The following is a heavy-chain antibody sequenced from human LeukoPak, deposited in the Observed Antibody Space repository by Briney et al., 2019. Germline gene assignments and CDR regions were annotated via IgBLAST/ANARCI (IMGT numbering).Heavy chain of an antibody. V-gene: IGHV1-18*01. CDR2: ISAYNGNT. Sequence: GASVKVSCKASGYTFTSYGISWVRQAPGQGLEWMGWISAYNGNTNYAQKLQGRATMTEDTSTDTAYMELSSLRSEDTAVYYCATYTSLQDFDYWGQGTLVTVSS. CDR3: ATYTSLQDFDY. D-gene: IGHD2-2*02. J-gene: IGHJ4*02. CDR1: GYTFTSYG.